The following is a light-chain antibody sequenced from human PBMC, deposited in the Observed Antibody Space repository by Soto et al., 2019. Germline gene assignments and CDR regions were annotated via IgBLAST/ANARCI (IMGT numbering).Light chain of an antibody. J-gene: IGLJ2*01. CDR2: EVS. V-gene: IGLV2-14*01. CDR1: SSDVGGYNY. Sequence: QSVLTQPASVSGSPGQSITISCTGTSSDVGGYNYVSWYQQHPGKAPKLMIYEVSNRPSGVSNRFSGSKSGNTASLTISGIKVEDEADYSCRSYTSSSTVEVFHAGTKRTVL. CDR3: RSYTSSSTVEV.